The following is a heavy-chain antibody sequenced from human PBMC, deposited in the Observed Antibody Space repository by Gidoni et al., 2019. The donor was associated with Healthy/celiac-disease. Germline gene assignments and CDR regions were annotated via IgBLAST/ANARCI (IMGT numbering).Heavy chain of an antibody. D-gene: IGHD6-13*01. V-gene: IGHV4-34*01. CDR3: ARFGYSSSWPYPYYYYYMDV. CDR1: GGSFCGYY. J-gene: IGHJ6*03. CDR2: INHSGST. Sequence: QVQLQQWGAGLLKPSETLSLTCAVYGGSFCGYYWSWIRQPPGKGLEWIGEINHSGSTNYNPSLKSRVTISVDTSKNQFSLKLSSVTAADTAVYYCARFGYSSSWPYPYYYYYMDVWGKGTTVTVSS.